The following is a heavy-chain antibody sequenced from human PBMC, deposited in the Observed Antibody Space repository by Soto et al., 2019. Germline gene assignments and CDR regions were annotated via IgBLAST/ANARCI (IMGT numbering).Heavy chain of an antibody. CDR1: GGTFSSYT. CDR3: ARGNHSCLHVWYFDL. V-gene: IGHV1-69*12. J-gene: IGHJ2*01. D-gene: IGHD1-26*01. CDR2: IIPIFGTA. Sequence: QVQLVQSGAEVKKPGSSVTVSCKASGGTFSSYTISWVRQAPGQGLEWMGGIIPIFGTANYAQKFQGRVRLTADESTSTAYMELSSLRSEDTAVYYCARGNHSCLHVWYFDLWGRGTLVTVSS.